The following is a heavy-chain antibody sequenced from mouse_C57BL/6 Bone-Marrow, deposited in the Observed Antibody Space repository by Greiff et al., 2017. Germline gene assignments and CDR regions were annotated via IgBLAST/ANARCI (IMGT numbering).Heavy chain of an antibody. J-gene: IGHJ2*01. D-gene: IGHD2-3*01. CDR2: IYPGSGST. Sequence: QVQLQQPGAELVKPGASVKMSCKASGYTFTRYWITWVKQRPGQGLAWIGDIYPGSGSTNYNEKFKSKATLTVDTSSSTAYMQLSSLTSEDSAVYYCAGRDGYSFDYWGQGTTLTVSS. CDR3: AGRDGYSFDY. V-gene: IGHV1-55*01. CDR1: GYTFTRYW.